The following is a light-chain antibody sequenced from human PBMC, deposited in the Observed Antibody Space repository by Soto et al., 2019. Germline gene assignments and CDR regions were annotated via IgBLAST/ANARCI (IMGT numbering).Light chain of an antibody. CDR2: GAS. Sequence: EIVMTQSPATLSVSPGERATLSCRASQSVTSNLAWYQRKPGQAPRLLIYGASTRATGIPGRFSGSGSGTEFTLTISSLQSEDFAVYYCQQYNKWYTFGQGTKLEIK. CDR3: QQYNKWYT. J-gene: IGKJ2*01. CDR1: QSVTSN. V-gene: IGKV3-15*01.